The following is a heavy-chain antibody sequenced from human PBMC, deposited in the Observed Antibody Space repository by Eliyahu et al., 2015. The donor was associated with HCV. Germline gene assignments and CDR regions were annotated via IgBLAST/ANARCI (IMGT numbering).Heavy chain of an antibody. CDR2: ISYDGSNK. CDR1: GFTFXSXG. V-gene: IGHV3-30*18. CDR3: AKDRAVAGPLDY. D-gene: IGHD6-19*01. J-gene: IGHJ4*02. Sequence: QVQLVESGGGVVQPGRSLRLXXAASGFTFXSXGMHWVRQAPGKGLEWVAVISYDGSNKYYADSVKGRFTISRDNSKNTLYLQMNSLRAEDTAVYYCAKDRAVAGPLDYWGQGTLVTVSS.